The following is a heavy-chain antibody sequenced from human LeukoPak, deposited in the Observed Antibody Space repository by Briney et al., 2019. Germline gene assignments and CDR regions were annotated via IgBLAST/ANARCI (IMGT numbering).Heavy chain of an antibody. J-gene: IGHJ4*02. D-gene: IGHD3-22*01. CDR1: GGTFSSYA. V-gene: IGHV1-69*01. CDR2: IIPIFGTA. Sequence: ASVKVSCKASGGTFSSYAISWVRQAPGQGLEWMGGIIPIFGTANYAQKLQGRVTITADESTSTAYMELSSLRPEDTAVYYCARVPYPSHDGYPAPLDYWGQGTLVTVSS. CDR3: ARVPYPSHDGYPAPLDY.